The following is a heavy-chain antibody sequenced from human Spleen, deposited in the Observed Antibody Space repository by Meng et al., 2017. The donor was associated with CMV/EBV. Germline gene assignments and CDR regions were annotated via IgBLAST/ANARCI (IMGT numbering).Heavy chain of an antibody. CDR3: AKERARGFDL. CDR1: GNSFTTYW. D-gene: IGHD3-10*01. V-gene: IGHV5-51*01. Sequence: EYLKILCRDFGNSFTTYWINWVRQVPGKGLEWMGVIYTGDSDTRYSPSFQGQATISVDKSISTAYLQGDNLKALDTAIYYCAKERARGFDLWGQGTLVTVSS. CDR2: IYTGDSDT. J-gene: IGHJ5*02.